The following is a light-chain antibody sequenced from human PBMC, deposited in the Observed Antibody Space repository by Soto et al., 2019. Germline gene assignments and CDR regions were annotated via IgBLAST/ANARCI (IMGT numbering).Light chain of an antibody. J-gene: IGLJ1*01. CDR1: NSNIGNNY. V-gene: IGLV1-47*01. CDR2: RNN. CDR3: AAWDDSLSGYV. Sequence: QSARTQPPSASGTPGQRVTISCSGSNSNIGNNYVYWYQQPPGTAPKLLIYRNNQRPSGVPDRFSGSRSGTSASLAISGLRSEDEADYYCAAWDDSLSGYVFATGTKVTVL.